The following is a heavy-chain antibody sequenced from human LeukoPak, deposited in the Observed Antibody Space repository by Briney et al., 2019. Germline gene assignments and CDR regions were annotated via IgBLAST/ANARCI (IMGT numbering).Heavy chain of an antibody. CDR2: ISSSSIYI. V-gene: IGHV3-21*01. CDR1: VFTFSSYS. J-gene: IGHJ6*03. D-gene: IGHD1-1*01. CDR3: ARENDYYYYYMDV. Sequence: PGGSLRLSCAASVFTFSSYSMNWVRQAPGKGLEWVSSISSSSIYIYYADSVKGRFTISRDNAKNSLYLQMNSLRAEDTAVYYCARENDYYYYYMDVWGKGTTVTVSS.